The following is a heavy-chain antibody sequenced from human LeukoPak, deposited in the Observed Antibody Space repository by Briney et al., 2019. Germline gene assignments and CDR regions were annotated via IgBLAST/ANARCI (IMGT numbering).Heavy chain of an antibody. CDR1: GGTFSSYS. CDR2: IIPIFGTP. Sequence: SVKVSCKASGGTFSSYSISWVRQAPGQGLEWMGRIIPIFGTPNYAQKFQGRVTITTDESTSTAYMELSSLRSDDTAAYYCARGPYGWYYFDYWGQGTLVTVSS. V-gene: IGHV1-69*05. J-gene: IGHJ4*02. CDR3: ARGPYGWYYFDY. D-gene: IGHD6-19*01.